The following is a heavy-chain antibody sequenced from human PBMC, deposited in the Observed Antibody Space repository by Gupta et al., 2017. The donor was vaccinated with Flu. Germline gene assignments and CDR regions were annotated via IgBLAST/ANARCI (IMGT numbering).Heavy chain of an antibody. V-gene: IGHV5-51*03. CDR3: ARLNVGYSYGYNYAVDV. CDR2: IYPGDSDT. Sequence: EVQLVQSGAEVKKPGESLKISCKGSGFNFASHWIGWVRQMPGKGLERMGIIYPGDSDTRYSPSFQGQVTISADKSISTAYLQWSSLKASDIAMYYCARLNVGYSYGYNYAVDVWGQGTTVIVSS. D-gene: IGHD5-18*01. J-gene: IGHJ6*02. CDR1: GFNFASHW.